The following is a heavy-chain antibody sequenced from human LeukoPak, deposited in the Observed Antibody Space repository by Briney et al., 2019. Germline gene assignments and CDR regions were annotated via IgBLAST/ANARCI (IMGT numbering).Heavy chain of an antibody. Sequence: PGGSLRLSCAASGFTFSSYGTHWVRQAPGKGLEWVAFIRYDGSNKYYADSVKGRFTISRDNSKNTLYLQMNSLRAEDTAVYYCAKDIFYCSSTSCYYYYYYMDVWGKGTTVTVSS. V-gene: IGHV3-30*02. CDR3: AKDIFYCSSTSCYYYYYYMDV. CDR1: GFTFSSYG. D-gene: IGHD2-2*01. J-gene: IGHJ6*03. CDR2: IRYDGSNK.